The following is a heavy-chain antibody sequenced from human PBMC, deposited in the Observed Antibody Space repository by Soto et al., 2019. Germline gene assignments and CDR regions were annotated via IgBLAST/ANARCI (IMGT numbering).Heavy chain of an antibody. J-gene: IGHJ4*02. V-gene: IGHV4-59*01. Sequence: PSETLSLTCTVSGGSISSYYWSWIRQPPGKGLEWIGYIYYSGSTNYNPSLKSRVTISVDTSKNQFSLKLSSVTAVDTAVYYCARTLGSGRHAQFDYWGQGTLVTVSS. CDR1: GGSISSYY. D-gene: IGHD3-10*01. CDR3: ARTLGSGRHAQFDY. CDR2: IYYSGST.